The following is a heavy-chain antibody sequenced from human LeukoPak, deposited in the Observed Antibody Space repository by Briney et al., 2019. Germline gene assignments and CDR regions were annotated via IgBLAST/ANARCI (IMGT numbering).Heavy chain of an antibody. V-gene: IGHV4-59*01. CDR3: ARGSLIAAAGPYNWFDP. CDR1: GGSISSYY. CDR2: IYYSGST. D-gene: IGHD6-13*01. Sequence: SETLSLTCTVSGGSISSYYWSWLRQPPGKGLEWIGYIYYSGSTNYNPSLKSRVTISVDTSKNQFSLKLSSVTAADTAVYYCARGSLIAAAGPYNWFDPWGQGTLVTVSS. J-gene: IGHJ5*02.